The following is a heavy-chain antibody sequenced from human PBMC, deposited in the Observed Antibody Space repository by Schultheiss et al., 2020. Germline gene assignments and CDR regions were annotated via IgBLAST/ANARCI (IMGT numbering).Heavy chain of an antibody. CDR2: ISSSGSTI. CDR3: AKGGNSWVG. Sequence: GESLKISCAASGFTFSSYGMHWVRQAPGKGLEWVSYISSSGSTIYYADSVKGRFTISRDNSKNTLYLQMNSLRAEDTAVYYCAKGGNSWVGWGQGTLVTVSS. D-gene: IGHD4-23*01. CDR1: GFTFSSYG. J-gene: IGHJ4*02. V-gene: IGHV3-48*01.